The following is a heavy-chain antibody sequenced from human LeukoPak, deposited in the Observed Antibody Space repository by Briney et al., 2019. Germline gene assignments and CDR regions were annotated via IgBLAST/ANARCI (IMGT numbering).Heavy chain of an antibody. V-gene: IGHV3-23*01. CDR1: GFTFSTYT. CDR3: AKDVPLWFGDPPD. Sequence: GGSLRLSCAASGFTFSTYTMNWVRQAPGKGLEWVSAISGSGGSTYYADSVKGRFTISRDNSKNTLYLQMNSLRAEDTAVYYCAKDVPLWFGDPPDWGQGTLVTVSS. D-gene: IGHD3-10*01. CDR2: ISGSGGST. J-gene: IGHJ4*02.